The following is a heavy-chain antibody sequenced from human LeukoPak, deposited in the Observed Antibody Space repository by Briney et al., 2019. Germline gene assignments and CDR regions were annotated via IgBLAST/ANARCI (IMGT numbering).Heavy chain of an antibody. J-gene: IGHJ4*02. CDR3: AKSMYASGSLFDS. D-gene: IGHD3-10*01. Sequence: ASVKVSCKASGYTFTSYYMHWVRQAPGQGLEWMGIINPSGGSTSYAQKFQGRVTMTRDMSTSTVYMELSSLRSEDTALYYCAKSMYASGSLFDSWGQGALVTVSS. V-gene: IGHV1-46*01. CDR1: GYTFTSYY. CDR2: INPSGGST.